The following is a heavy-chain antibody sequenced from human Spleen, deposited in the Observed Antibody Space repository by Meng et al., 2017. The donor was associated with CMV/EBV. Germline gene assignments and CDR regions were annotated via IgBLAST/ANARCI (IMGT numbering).Heavy chain of an antibody. D-gene: IGHD3-10*01. V-gene: IGHV4-61*05. CDR2: IYHSGRT. Sequence: GSLRLSCTVSGGSISSSSYYWGWIRQPPGKGLEWIGEIYHSGRTNYNPSLKSRVTISVDKSKNQFSLKLTSVTAADTAVYYCANRGFDPWGQGTLVTVSS. J-gene: IGHJ5*02. CDR3: ANRGFDP. CDR1: GGSISSSSYY.